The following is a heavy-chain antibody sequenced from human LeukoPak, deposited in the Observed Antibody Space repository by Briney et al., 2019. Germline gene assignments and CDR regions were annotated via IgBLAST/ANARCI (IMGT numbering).Heavy chain of an antibody. Sequence: GGSLRLSCTASGFTFGDHAMSWVRQAPGKGLEWVGFTRSKAYRGTPEYAASVKRRFTISRDDSKSIAYLQMNSLKTEDTAVYYCSRGPRDVWLYVGMDVWGRGTTVIVSS. CDR2: TRSKAYRGTP. CDR3: SRGPRDVWLYVGMDV. J-gene: IGHJ6*02. CDR1: GFTFGDHA. D-gene: IGHD5/OR15-5a*01. V-gene: IGHV3-49*04.